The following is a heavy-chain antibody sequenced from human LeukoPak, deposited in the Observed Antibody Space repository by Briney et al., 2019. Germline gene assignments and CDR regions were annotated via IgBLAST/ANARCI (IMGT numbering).Heavy chain of an antibody. Sequence: ASVKVSCKASGYTFTSYDINWVRQATGQGLEWMGWMNPNSGNTGYAQKFQGRVTMTRNTSISTAYMEQSSLRSEDTAVYYCARKSIVGATNYYGMDVWGQGTTVTVSS. CDR1: GYTFTSYD. CDR3: ARKSIVGATNYYGMDV. CDR2: MNPNSGNT. V-gene: IGHV1-8*01. J-gene: IGHJ6*02. D-gene: IGHD1-26*01.